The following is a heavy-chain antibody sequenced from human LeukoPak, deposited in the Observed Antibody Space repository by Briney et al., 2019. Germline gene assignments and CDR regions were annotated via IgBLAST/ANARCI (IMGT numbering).Heavy chain of an antibody. V-gene: IGHV3-48*03. CDR2: INSGGTII. Sequence: GGSLRLSCAASGFAFSSNEMNWVRQAPGKGLEWVSYINSGGTIIYYADSVKGRFTISRDNAKNSLYLQMNSLRAEDTAIYYCARDWFADWGQGTLVIVSS. CDR1: GFAFSSNE. CDR3: ARDWFAD. J-gene: IGHJ4*02.